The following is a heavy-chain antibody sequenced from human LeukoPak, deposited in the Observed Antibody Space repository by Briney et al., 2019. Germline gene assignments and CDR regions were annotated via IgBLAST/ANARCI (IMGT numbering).Heavy chain of an antibody. CDR2: IGSATSNI. V-gene: IGHV3-48*01. J-gene: IGHJ4*02. CDR3: ARDVLLDY. D-gene: IGHD1-26*01. CDR1: GFAFSTYG. Sequence: GGSLRLSCAASGFAFSTYGMNWVRQAPGKGLEWVSYIGSATSNIYYADSVKGRFTISRDSAKNSLYLQMNSLRAEDTAVYYCARDVLLDYWGQGTLVTVSS.